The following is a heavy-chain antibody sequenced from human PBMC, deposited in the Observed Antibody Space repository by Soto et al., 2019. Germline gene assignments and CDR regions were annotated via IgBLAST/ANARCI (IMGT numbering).Heavy chain of an antibody. J-gene: IGHJ4*02. CDR1: GYSFHNSG. V-gene: IGHV1-18*01. CDR3: SKNGTTCFAF. Sequence: QVQLVQSGPELKKPGASVKVSCKTFGYSFHNSGISWVRQAPGQGLEWMGWISVFNGYAHYAQKFQGRVIMTADTFTNTAYMELRGLRSDDTAMYYCSKNGTTCFAFWGQGSPVTVSS. CDR2: ISVFNGYA. D-gene: IGHD1-1*01.